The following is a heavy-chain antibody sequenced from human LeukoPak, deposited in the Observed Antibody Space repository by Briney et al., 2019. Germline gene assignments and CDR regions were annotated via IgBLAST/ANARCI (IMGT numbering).Heavy chain of an antibody. Sequence: PGGSLRLSCAASGFTFSSYSMNWVRQAPGRGLEWVSSISSSSSYIYYADSVKGRFIISRDNAKNSLYLQMNSLRAEDTAVYYCATHAYYDILTDFDYWGQGTLVTVSS. CDR3: ATHAYYDILTDFDY. CDR1: GFTFSSYS. CDR2: ISSSSSYI. D-gene: IGHD3-9*01. J-gene: IGHJ4*02. V-gene: IGHV3-21*01.